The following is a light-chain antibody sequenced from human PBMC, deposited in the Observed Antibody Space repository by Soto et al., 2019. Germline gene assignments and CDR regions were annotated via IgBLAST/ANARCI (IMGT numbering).Light chain of an antibody. CDR3: QQTYNLPRT. CDR1: LIIGDS. J-gene: IGKJ1*01. V-gene: IGKV1-39*01. CDR2: GAS. Sequence: DIRMTQSPSSLSASVGDRVTITCRACLIIGDSLIWFQQKVGKPPTLLIYGASALQSGVPARFSGSGSGTDFTLTISNMQREDFATYYCQQTYNLPRTFGQGTKVDIK.